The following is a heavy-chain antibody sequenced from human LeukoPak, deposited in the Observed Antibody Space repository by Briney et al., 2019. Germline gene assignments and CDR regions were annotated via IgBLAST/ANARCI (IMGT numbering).Heavy chain of an antibody. CDR1: GYTFTSYG. D-gene: IGHD3-10*01. J-gene: IGHJ6*02. CDR3: ARDQAGPYYYGSGSPYGMDV. CDR2: ISAYNGNT. Sequence: ASVKVSCKASGYTFTSYGISWVRPAPGQGLEWMGWISAYNGNTNYARKLQGRVTMTTDTSTSTAYMELRSLRSDDTAVYYCARDQAGPYYYGSGSPYGMDVWGQGTTVTVSS. V-gene: IGHV1-18*01.